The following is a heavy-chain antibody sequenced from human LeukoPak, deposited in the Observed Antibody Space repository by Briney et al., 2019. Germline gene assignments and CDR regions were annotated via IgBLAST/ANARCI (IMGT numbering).Heavy chain of an antibody. CDR3: AKDESTGGFAPGYFYGMGV. Sequence: SLRLSCVVSGFRFDDYGMHWVRQAPGKGLEWVSGISWSGTTTGYADSVKGRFTISRDSAKNSLYLQMDSLRVEDTGLYYCAKDESTGGFAPGYFYGMGVWGQGTTVTVSS. D-gene: IGHD3-16*01. J-gene: IGHJ6*02. CDR2: ISWSGTTT. V-gene: IGHV3-9*01. CDR1: GFRFDDYG.